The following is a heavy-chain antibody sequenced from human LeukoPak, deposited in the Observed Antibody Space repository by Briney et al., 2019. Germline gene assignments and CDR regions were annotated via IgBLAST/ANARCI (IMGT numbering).Heavy chain of an antibody. CDR1: GFTFSSYA. J-gene: IGHJ3*02. Sequence: PGRSLRLSCAASGFTFSSYAMHWVRQAPGKGLEWVAVISYDGSNKYYADSVKGRFTISRDNSKNTLYLQMNSLRAEDTAVYYCAKTYCSSTSCLSDAFDIWGQGTMVTVSS. D-gene: IGHD2-2*01. CDR3: AKTYCSSTSCLSDAFDI. V-gene: IGHV3-30-3*02. CDR2: ISYDGSNK.